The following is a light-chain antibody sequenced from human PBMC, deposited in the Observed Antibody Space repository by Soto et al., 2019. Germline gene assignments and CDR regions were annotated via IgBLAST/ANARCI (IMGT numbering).Light chain of an antibody. J-gene: IGKJ2*01. CDR1: QTINNW. CDR3: QQFNNYPFT. CDR2: DAF. Sequence: DIQMTQSPSTLSASVGDSVTITCRASQTINNWLAWYQQKPGKPPKLLIYDAFDLESGVPSRFSGSRSGTEFTLTISSLQPDDVATYYCQQFNNYPFTFGQGTKLEIK. V-gene: IGKV1-5*01.